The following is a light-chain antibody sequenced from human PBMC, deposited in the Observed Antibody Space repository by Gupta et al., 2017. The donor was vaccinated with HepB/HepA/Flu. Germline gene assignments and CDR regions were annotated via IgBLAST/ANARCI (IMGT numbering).Light chain of an antibody. CDR1: QSVLYSSNNNY. CDR2: WAS. Sequence: DIVMTQSPDSLAVSLGERATINCKSSQSVLYSSNNNYLAWYQQKPGQPPKLLIYWASTRESGVPDRFSGSGSGTDFTLTISSLQAEDVAVYYCQQYYSTPCSFGQGTKLEIK. CDR3: QQYYSTPCS. J-gene: IGKJ2*04. V-gene: IGKV4-1*01.